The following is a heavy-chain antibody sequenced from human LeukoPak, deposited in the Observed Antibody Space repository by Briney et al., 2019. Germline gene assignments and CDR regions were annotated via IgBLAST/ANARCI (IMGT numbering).Heavy chain of an antibody. V-gene: IGHV3-30-3*01. CDR1: GFTFSSYA. J-gene: IGHJ1*01. CDR3: ARDQASPAIAARPEYFQH. Sequence: GGSLRLSCAASGFTFSSYAMHWVRQAPGKGLEWVAVISYDGSNKYYADSVKGRFTIFRDNSKNTLYLQMNSLRAEDTAVYYCARDQASPAIAARPEYFQHWGQGTLVTVSS. CDR2: ISYDGSNK. D-gene: IGHD6-6*01.